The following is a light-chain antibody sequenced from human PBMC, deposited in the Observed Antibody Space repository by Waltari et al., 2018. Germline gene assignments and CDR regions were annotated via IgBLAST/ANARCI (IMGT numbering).Light chain of an antibody. V-gene: IGKV3-20*01. CDR1: QSVGRY. J-gene: IGKJ1*01. CDR3: QKYDRLPAT. CDR2: VAS. Sequence: EVVLTQSPGTLSLSPGERATLYCRASQSVGRYLAWYQQKPGRAPRLLIDVASSRATGIPDRFSGVGSGTDFSLTISRLEAEDFAVYYCQKYDRLPATFGQGTKVEIK.